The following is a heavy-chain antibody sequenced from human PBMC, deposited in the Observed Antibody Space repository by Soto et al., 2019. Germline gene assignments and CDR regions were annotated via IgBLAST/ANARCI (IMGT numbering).Heavy chain of an antibody. V-gene: IGHV3-23*01. D-gene: IGHD2-21*01. Sequence: EVQLLESGGGLVQPGGSLRLSCVVSGFTFSSYGMSWVRQAPGKGLEWVALISGTGSTTYYADSVKGRLTISRDNSKNTLYLQMSSLRADDTAVYYCPAIRFWGQGTLVTVSS. CDR2: ISGTGSTT. J-gene: IGHJ4*02. CDR3: PAIRF. CDR1: GFTFSSYG.